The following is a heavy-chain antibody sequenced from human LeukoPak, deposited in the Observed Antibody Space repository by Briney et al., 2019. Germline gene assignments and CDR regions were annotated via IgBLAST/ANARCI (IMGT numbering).Heavy chain of an antibody. CDR2: IYSSGTT. CDR3: ARDQPIRGFDY. CDR1: GGSISSGSYY. Sequence: SQTLSLTCTVSGGSISSGSYYWSWIRQPAGKGLEWIGRIYSSGTTNFNPSLKSRVTISVDTSKNQIALNLNSVTAADTAVYYCARDQPIRGFDYWGQGTLVTVSS. J-gene: IGHJ4*02. D-gene: IGHD3-16*01. V-gene: IGHV4-61*02.